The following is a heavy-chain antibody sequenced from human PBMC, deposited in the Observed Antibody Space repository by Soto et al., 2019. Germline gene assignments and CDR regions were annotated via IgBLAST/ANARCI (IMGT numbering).Heavy chain of an antibody. CDR2: IYSGGST. V-gene: IGHV3-53*01. CDR1: GFTVSSNY. Sequence: GGSLRLSCAASGFTVSSNYMSWVRQAPGKGLEWVSVIYSGGSTYYADSVKGRFTISRDNSKNTLYLQMNSLRAEDTAVYYCARSSNSIAAAGTGFDYWGQGTLVTVS. CDR3: ARSSNSIAAAGTGFDY. D-gene: IGHD6-13*01. J-gene: IGHJ4*02.